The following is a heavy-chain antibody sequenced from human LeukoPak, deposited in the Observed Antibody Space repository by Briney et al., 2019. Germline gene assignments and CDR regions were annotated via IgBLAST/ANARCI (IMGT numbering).Heavy chain of an antibody. CDR2: INHSGSN. Sequence: SETLSLTCAVYGGSFSGYYWSWIRQPPGKGLEWIGEINHSGSNNYNPSLKSRVTISVGTTKNQSSLKLSSVTAADTAVYYCARRPRGYSYGYNYWGQGTLVTVSS. V-gene: IGHV4-34*01. J-gene: IGHJ4*02. D-gene: IGHD5-18*01. CDR1: GGSFSGYY. CDR3: ARRPRGYSYGYNY.